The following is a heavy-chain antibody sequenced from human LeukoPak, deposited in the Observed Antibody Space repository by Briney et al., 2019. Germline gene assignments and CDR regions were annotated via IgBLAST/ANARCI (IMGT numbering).Heavy chain of an antibody. CDR2: ISTYNGNT. J-gene: IGHJ4*02. CDR3: ARAAISKDGSGYFY. Sequence: GASVKVSCKASGYIFTSCGTSWVRQAPGQGLEWMGWISTYNGNTNYAQKVQGRVTMTTDTSTSTAYMELRSLRSDDTAVYYCARAAISKDGSGYFYWGQGTLVTVSS. V-gene: IGHV1-18*01. D-gene: IGHD3-22*01. CDR1: GYIFTSCG.